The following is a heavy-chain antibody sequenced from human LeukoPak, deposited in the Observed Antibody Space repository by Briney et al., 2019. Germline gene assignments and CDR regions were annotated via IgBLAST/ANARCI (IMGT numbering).Heavy chain of an antibody. D-gene: IGHD6-13*01. CDR1: GFTFSSYG. V-gene: IGHV3-33*06. CDR2: IWYDGSNK. CDR3: AKDPLLDSRHH. J-gene: IGHJ5*02. Sequence: GRSLRLSCAASGFTFSSYGIHWVRQAPGKGLEWVAVIWYDGSNKYYADSVKGRFTISRDNSKNTLYLQMNSLRAEDTAVYYCAKDPLLDSRHHWGQGTLVTVSS.